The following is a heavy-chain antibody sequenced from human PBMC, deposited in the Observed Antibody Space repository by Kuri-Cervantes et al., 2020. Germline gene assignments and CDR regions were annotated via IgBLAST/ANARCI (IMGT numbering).Heavy chain of an antibody. J-gene: IGHJ3*02. V-gene: IGHV3-30-3*02. Sequence: GESLKISCAASGFTFSSYAMHWVRQAPGKGLEWVAVISYDGSNKYYADSVKGRFTISRDNSKNTLYLQMNSLRAEDTAVYYCAKAGYCTGGVCYRTKSGEGAFDIWGQGTMVTVSS. CDR3: AKAGYCTGGVCYRTKSGEGAFDI. D-gene: IGHD2-8*02. CDR1: GFTFSSYA. CDR2: ISYDGSNK.